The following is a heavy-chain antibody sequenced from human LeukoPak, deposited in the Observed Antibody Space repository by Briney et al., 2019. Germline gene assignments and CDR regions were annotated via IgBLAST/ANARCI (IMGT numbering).Heavy chain of an antibody. Sequence: ASVKVSCKASGYTFTNYEINWVRQATGYGLEWMGWMNPNSGDTAYAQKFQGRITMTRSTSITTAYMELSGLRSEDTAVYYCARGLGSYDSSELTWPMISFWGQGTQVTVSS. CDR3: ARGLGSYDSSELTWPMISF. CDR2: MNPNSGDT. D-gene: IGHD3-22*01. CDR1: GYTFTNYE. J-gene: IGHJ4*02. V-gene: IGHV1-8*01.